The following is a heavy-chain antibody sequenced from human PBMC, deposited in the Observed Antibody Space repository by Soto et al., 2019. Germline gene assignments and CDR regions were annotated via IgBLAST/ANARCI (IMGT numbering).Heavy chain of an antibody. CDR1: GFTFSSYA. CDR3: ARVKGGYSGYEEDYYYYGMDV. CDR2: ISYDGSNK. Sequence: QVQLVESGGGVVQPGRSLRLSCAASGFTFSSYAMHWVRQAPGKGLEWVAVISYDGSNKYYADSVKGRFTISRDNSKNPLYLQMNSLRAEDTAVYYCARVKGGYSGYEEDYYYYGMDVWGQGTTVTVSS. J-gene: IGHJ6*02. V-gene: IGHV3-30-3*01. D-gene: IGHD5-12*01.